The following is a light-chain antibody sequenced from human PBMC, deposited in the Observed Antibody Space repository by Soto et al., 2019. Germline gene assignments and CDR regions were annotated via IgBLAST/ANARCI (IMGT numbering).Light chain of an antibody. Sequence: QSALTQPPSVSGSPGQSVAISCTGTSSDVGSYNRVSWYQQPPGAAPKLMIYEVSNRPSGVPDRFSGSKSGNTASLTISGLQDEGEAAYYCNSYTGSSTYVFGTGTKVTVL. CDR3: NSYTGSSTYV. J-gene: IGLJ1*01. CDR1: SSDVGSYNR. CDR2: EVS. V-gene: IGLV2-18*02.